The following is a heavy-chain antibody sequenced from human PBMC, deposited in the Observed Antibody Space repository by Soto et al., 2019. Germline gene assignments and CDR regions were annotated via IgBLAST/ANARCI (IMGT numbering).Heavy chain of an antibody. J-gene: IGHJ6*02. V-gene: IGHV4-34*01. CDR3: ARGGNCSSITCPLGYYYGMDV. CDR2: INHSGSA. Sequence: QVQLQQWGAGLLKPSETLSLSCAVYGGSFSGYSWSWIRQPPGKGLEWLGEINHSGSANYNSTLKSRVTISVDTSKNQFSLRLSSVTAADTAVYYCARGGNCSSITCPLGYYYGMDVWGQGTTVTVSS. D-gene: IGHD2-2*01. CDR1: GGSFSGYS.